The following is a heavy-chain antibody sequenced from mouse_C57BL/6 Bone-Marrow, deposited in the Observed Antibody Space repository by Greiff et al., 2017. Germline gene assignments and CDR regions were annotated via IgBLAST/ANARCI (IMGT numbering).Heavy chain of an antibody. D-gene: IGHD4-1*01. CDR3: ARAGPLGRSFDY. CDR1: GYTFTSYW. CDR2: IYPTGGRT. J-gene: IGHJ2*01. Sequence: QVQLKQPGAELVKPGASVKMSCKASGYTFTSYWITWVKQRPGQGLEWIGDIYPTGGRTNYNEKFKSKAILTVDTSSNTAYMQLSSLTSEDSAGLDCARAGPLGRSFDYWGQGTTLTVSS. V-gene: IGHV1-55*01.